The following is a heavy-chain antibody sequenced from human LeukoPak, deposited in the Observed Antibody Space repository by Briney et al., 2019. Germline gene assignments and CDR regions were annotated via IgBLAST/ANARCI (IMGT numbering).Heavy chain of an antibody. CDR1: GFTFGDYA. Sequence: GGSLRLSCTASGFTFGDYAMSWFRQAPGKGLEWVGFIRSKAYGGTTEYAASVKGRFTISRDDSKSIAYLQMNSLKTEDTAVYYCTRGRRLELWDFDYWGQGTLVTVSS. D-gene: IGHD1-7*01. J-gene: IGHJ4*02. CDR3: TRGRRLELWDFDY. V-gene: IGHV3-49*03. CDR2: IRSKAYGGTT.